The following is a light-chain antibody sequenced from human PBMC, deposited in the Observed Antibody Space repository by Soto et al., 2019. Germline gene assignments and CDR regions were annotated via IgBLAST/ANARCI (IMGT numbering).Light chain of an antibody. CDR3: QQYNNWPWT. Sequence: EIVMTQSPATLSVSPGRRATLSCRASQSVSSNLAWYQQKPGQAPRLLIYGASTRATGIPARFSGSGSGTEFTLTISSLQSEDFEVYYCQQYNNWPWTFGQGTKVEIK. CDR2: GAS. CDR1: QSVSSN. V-gene: IGKV3-15*01. J-gene: IGKJ1*01.